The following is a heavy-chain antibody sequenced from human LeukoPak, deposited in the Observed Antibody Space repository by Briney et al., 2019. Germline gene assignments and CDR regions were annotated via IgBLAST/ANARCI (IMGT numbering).Heavy chain of an antibody. V-gene: IGHV4-59*01. CDR2: IHYTGST. J-gene: IGHJ4*02. D-gene: IGHD1-26*01. Sequence: SETLSLTCTVSSGSISTYYWSWIRQPPGKRLEWIGFIHYTGSTNYNPSLKSRVTISVDTSKNQFSLKLNSVTAADTAVYYCARSSGSRYYIDYWGQGTLVIVSS. CDR3: ARSSGSRYYIDY. CDR1: SGSISTYY.